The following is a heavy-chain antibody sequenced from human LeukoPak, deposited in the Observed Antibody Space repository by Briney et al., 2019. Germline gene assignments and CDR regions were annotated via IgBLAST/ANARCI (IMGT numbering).Heavy chain of an antibody. D-gene: IGHD3-22*01. CDR3: ARDRISENSSGYYYGDFDY. J-gene: IGHJ4*02. CDR1: GYTFTSYY. CDR2: INPSGGST. V-gene: IGHV1-46*01. Sequence: ASVKVSCKASGYTFTSYYMHWVRQAPGQGLEWMGIINPSGGSTSYAQKFQGRVTMTRDTSTSTVCMELSSLRSEDTAVYYCARDRISENSSGYYYGDFDYWGQGTLVTVSS.